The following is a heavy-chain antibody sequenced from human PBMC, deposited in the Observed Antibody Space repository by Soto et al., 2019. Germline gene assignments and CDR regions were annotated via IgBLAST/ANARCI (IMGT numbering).Heavy chain of an antibody. D-gene: IGHD1-26*01. Sequence: EVQLVESGGGWVRRGGSLRLSCAASGFTFSSSTMDRVRQAPGKGLEWVSYISPSSGTIYYADSVKGRFTISRDNAKNSLYLQMTSLRAEDTAVYYCVREFRDNYYDFDSWGQGTLVTVSS. CDR1: GFTFSSST. CDR2: ISPSSGTI. CDR3: VREFRDNYYDFDS. J-gene: IGHJ4*02. V-gene: IGHV3-48*01.